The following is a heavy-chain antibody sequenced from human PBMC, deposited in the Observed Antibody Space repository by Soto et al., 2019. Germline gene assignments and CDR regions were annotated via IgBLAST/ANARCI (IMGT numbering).Heavy chain of an antibody. CDR1: GGTFSSYA. V-gene: IGHV1-69*01. CDR3: ARVPGSSMYYYYYGMDV. J-gene: IGHJ6*02. CDR2: LIPIFGTA. D-gene: IGHD6-6*01. Sequence: QVQLVQSGAEVKKPGSSVKVSCKASGGTFSSYAISWVRQAPGQGLEWMGGLIPIFGTANYAQKFKGRVTITADESTSTAYMELSSLRSEDTAVYYCARVPGSSMYYYYYGMDVWGQGTTVTVSS.